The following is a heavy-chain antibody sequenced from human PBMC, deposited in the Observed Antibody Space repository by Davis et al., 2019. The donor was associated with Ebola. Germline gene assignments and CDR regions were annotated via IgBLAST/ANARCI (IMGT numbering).Heavy chain of an antibody. V-gene: IGHV3-21*01. D-gene: IGHD3-22*01. Sequence: GESLKISCAASGFTFSSYSMNWVRQAPGKGLEWVSSISSSSSYIYYADSLKGRFTISRDNAKNSLYLQMNSLRAEDTAVYYCARTYYYDSSGYYPWYFDYWGQGTLVTVSS. CDR3: ARTYYYDSSGYYPWYFDY. CDR1: GFTFSSYS. J-gene: IGHJ4*02. CDR2: ISSSSSYI.